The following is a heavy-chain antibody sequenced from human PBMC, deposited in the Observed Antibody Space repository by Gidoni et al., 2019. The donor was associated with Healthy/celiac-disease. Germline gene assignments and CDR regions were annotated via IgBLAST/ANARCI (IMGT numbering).Heavy chain of an antibody. J-gene: IGHJ4*02. CDR1: GFTFTSSA. CDR2: IVVDSGYT. Sequence: IQLVPSGTEVRKRGTSVKVSCKASGFTFTSSAMQWVRQARGPRLEWIGCIVVDSGYTTYAQKFQEIATINTDMTTSTAYIELSSPGSEDTAVYYCAAEAAVTTSIWGQGTLVTVSS. V-gene: IGHV1-58*02. D-gene: IGHD4-17*01. CDR3: AAEAAVTTSI.